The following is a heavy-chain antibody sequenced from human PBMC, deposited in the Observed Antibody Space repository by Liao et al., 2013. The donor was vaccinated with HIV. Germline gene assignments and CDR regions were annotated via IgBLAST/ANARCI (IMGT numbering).Heavy chain of an antibody. D-gene: IGHD1-26*01. CDR1: GGSISSYY. CDR3: ARVVGGSYLHWYVDL. V-gene: IGHV4-4*07. Sequence: QVQLQESGPGLVKPSETLSLTCIVSGGSISSYYWSWIRQPAGKGLEWIGRIYTSGSTNYNPSLKSRVTISVDAFNNKFSLKLRSVTAADTAVYFCARVVGGSYLHWYVDLWGRGTLVTVSS. J-gene: IGHJ2*01. CDR2: IYTSGST.